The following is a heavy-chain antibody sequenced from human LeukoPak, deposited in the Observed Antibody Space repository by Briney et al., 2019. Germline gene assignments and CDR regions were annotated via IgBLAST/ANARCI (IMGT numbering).Heavy chain of an antibody. V-gene: IGHV3-23*01. CDR3: GRDPNGDYVGAFEF. D-gene: IGHD4-17*01. J-gene: IGHJ3*01. CDR1: GFTFATYA. CDR2: IGGSGTYA. Sequence: QSGGSLRLSCAASGFTFATYAMTWVRLTPGKGLEWVASIGGSGTYANYADSVRGRFTISRDNSKDTLYLQLNSLRAEDTAVYYCGRDPNGDYVGAFEFWGQGTLVSVSS.